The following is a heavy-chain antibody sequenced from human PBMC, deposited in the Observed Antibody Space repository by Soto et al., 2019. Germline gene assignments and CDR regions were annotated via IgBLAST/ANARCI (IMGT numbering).Heavy chain of an antibody. V-gene: IGHV1-69*02. CDR3: ASTPEYDDYGDYVNEPGDAFDI. CDR1: GGTFSSNT. D-gene: IGHD4-17*01. J-gene: IGHJ3*02. CDR2: IIPILGIA. Sequence: SVKPSCKDCGGTFSSNTISWVRQAPRQGLEWMGRIIPILGIANYAQKFQGRVTITADKSTSTAYMELSSLRSEDTAVYYYASTPEYDDYGDYVNEPGDAFDIWGQGTMVTVSS.